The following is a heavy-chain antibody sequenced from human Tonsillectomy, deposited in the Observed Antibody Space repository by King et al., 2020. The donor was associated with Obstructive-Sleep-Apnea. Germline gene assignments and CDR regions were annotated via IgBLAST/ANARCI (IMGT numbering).Heavy chain of an antibody. CDR2: ISGSGGST. J-gene: IGHJ4*02. CDR1: GFTFSSYA. Sequence: LVESGGGLVQPGGSLRLSCAASGFTFSSYAMSWVRQAPGKGLEWVSDISGSGGSTYYADSVKGRFTISRDNSKNKLYLQMNSLRAEDTAVYYCAKGFLEMATISIFDYWGQGTLVTVSS. CDR3: AKGFLEMATISIFDY. V-gene: IGHV3-23*04. D-gene: IGHD5-24*01.